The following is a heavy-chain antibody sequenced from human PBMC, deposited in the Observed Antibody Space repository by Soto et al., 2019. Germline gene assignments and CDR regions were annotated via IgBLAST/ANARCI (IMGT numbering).Heavy chain of an antibody. J-gene: IGHJ4*02. CDR1: GGTFSSYT. Sequence: QVQLVQSGAEVKKPGSSVKVSCKASGGTFSSYTISWVRQAPGQGLEWMGRIIPILGITNYAQKFQGRVTIPADKSTSTAYMELSSLRSEDTAVYSCATFYGGPFDWGQGTLVTVSS. D-gene: IGHD4-17*01. CDR2: IIPILGIT. CDR3: ATFYGGPFD. V-gene: IGHV1-69*02.